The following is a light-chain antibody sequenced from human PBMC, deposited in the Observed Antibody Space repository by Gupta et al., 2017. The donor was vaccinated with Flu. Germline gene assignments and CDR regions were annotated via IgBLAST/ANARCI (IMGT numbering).Light chain of an antibody. Sequence: DIQMTQSPSSLSASVGDRVTITCRASQSISNYLNWYQQNPGKAPKLLIYTASNLQSGVPSRFSGSGSGTDFTLTISRLQPEDFATYYCQHSDSTPPTFGHGTKVDIK. CDR1: QSISNY. CDR2: TAS. J-gene: IGKJ3*01. CDR3: QHSDSTPPT. V-gene: IGKV1-39*01.